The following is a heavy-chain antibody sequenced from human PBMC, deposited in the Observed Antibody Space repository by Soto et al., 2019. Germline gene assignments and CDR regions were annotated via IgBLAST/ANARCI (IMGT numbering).Heavy chain of an antibody. V-gene: IGHV1-46*01. CDR2: VNPSGGST. D-gene: IGHD4-4*01. J-gene: IGHJ4*02. CDR1: GYTFTSYY. CDR3: ARDEPGYSRPFDY. Sequence: QVQLVQSGAEVKKPGASVKVSCNASGYTFTSYYMHWGRQPPGQGLEWMGIVNPSGGSTSYAQKCQGRITMTRDTSTSTVYMELRSLRSEDTAVYYCARDEPGYSRPFDYWGQGTLVTVSS.